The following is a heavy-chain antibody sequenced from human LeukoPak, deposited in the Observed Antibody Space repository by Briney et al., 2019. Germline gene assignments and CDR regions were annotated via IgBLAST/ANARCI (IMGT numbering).Heavy chain of an antibody. CDR3: AKELTRPNRPVAGLNY. CDR1: GFTFSAYG. Sequence: PGRSLRLSCAASGFTFSAYGMHWVRQAPGKGLEWVAIISCDGSNKYYPDPVKGRFTISRDDSKNTLYLQMNSLRTEDTAVYYCAKELTRPNRPVAGLNYWGQGTLVTVSS. CDR2: ISCDGSNK. V-gene: IGHV3-30*18. D-gene: IGHD6-19*01. J-gene: IGHJ4*02.